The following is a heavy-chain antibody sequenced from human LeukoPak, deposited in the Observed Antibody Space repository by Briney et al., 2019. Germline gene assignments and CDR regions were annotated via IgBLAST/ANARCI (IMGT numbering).Heavy chain of an antibody. CDR2: IRYDGSNK. D-gene: IGHD6-13*01. CDR1: GFTFSSYG. Sequence: PGGSLRLSCAASGFTFSSYGMHWVRQAPGKGLEWVAFIRYDGSNKYYADSVKGRFTISRDNSKNTLYLQMNSLRAEDTAVYYCARVRGPIAAASFDYWGQGTLVTVSS. CDR3: ARVRGPIAAASFDY. J-gene: IGHJ4*02. V-gene: IGHV3-30*02.